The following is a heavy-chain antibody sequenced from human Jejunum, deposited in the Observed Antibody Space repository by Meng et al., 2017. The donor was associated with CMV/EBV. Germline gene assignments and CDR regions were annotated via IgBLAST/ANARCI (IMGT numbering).Heavy chain of an antibody. CDR3: ARDMGDYHHAFDT. Sequence: FGFRLDDYVIHWVRQGPGKGLEWVSGIGWNTGDIAYGDSVRGRFTISKDNAKNSLYLQMNNLRTDDTALYYCARDMGDYHHAFDTWGQGTMVTVSS. V-gene: IGHV3-9*01. D-gene: IGHD1-26*01. CDR1: GFRLDDYV. CDR2: IGWNTGDI. J-gene: IGHJ3*02.